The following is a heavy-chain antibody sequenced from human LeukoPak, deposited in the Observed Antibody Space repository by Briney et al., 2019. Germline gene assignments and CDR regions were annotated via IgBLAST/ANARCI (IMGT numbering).Heavy chain of an antibody. CDR2: ISGSGGST. D-gene: IGHD3-22*01. Sequence: ASETLSLTCTVSGGSISSSSYYWGWIRQPPGKGLEWVSAISGSGGSTYYADSVKGRSTISRDNSKNTLYLQMNSLRAEDTAVYYCAKDRAPYYYDTSGTTSDYWGQGTLVTVSS. CDR3: AKDRAPYYYDTSGTTSDY. CDR1: GGSISSSSYY. V-gene: IGHV3-23*01. J-gene: IGHJ4*02.